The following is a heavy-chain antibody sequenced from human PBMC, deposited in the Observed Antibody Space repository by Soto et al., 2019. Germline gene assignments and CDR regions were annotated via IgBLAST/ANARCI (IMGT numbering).Heavy chain of an antibody. V-gene: IGHV3-72*01. CDR1: GFTFSDHY. J-gene: IGHJ6*02. CDR3: ARRNDFWSGGDMDV. CDR2: SRNKAKSYTT. Sequence: PGGSLRLSCAASGFTFSDHYMDWVRQAPGKGLEWVARSRNKAKSYTTGYAASVKGRFTISRDDSKNLLYLQMNSLKTEDTAVYYCARRNDFWSGGDMDVWGQGTTVTVSS. D-gene: IGHD3-3*01.